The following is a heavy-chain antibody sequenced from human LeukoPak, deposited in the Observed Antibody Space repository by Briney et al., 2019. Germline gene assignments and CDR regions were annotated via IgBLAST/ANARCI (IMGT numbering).Heavy chain of an antibody. Sequence: GGSLRLSCAASGFSFSSYGMHWVRQAPGKGLEWVAFIRYDGSNKYYADSVKGRFTISRDNSKNTLYLQMNSLRAEDTAVYYCAKGAIAAATFFDYWGQGTLVTVSS. J-gene: IGHJ4*02. CDR1: GFSFSSYG. CDR2: IRYDGSNK. V-gene: IGHV3-30*02. D-gene: IGHD6-13*01. CDR3: AKGAIAAATFFDY.